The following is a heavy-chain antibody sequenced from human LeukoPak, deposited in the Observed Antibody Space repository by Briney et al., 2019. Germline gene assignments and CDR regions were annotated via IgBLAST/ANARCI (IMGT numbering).Heavy chain of an antibody. V-gene: IGHV4-34*01. Sequence: SETLSLTCAVSGVSLSGYYWGWIRQTPGKGLEWIGEINHSGRTNYNPSLKSRVTISADTSKNQFSLELRSVTAADTAVYYCARAYYSTSWFPHWGRGALVTVSS. CDR3: ARAYYSTSWFPH. J-gene: IGHJ5*02. CDR1: GVSLSGYY. CDR2: INHSGRT. D-gene: IGHD3-10*01.